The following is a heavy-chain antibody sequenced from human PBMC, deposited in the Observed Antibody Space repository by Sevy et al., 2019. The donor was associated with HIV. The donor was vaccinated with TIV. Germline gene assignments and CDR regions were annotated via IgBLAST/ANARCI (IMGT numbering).Heavy chain of an antibody. CDR1: GFTFRNYA. CDR3: AGGRYDSSGSFDALDI. CDR2: IFDSFYGSGDIT. V-gene: IGHV3-23*01. Sequence: GESLRLSCAASGFTFRNYAMNWVRQAPGKGLEWVSTIFDSFYGSGDITYYADSVKGRFTISRDNSKNTVFLQMNSLRAEDTAISYCAGGRYDSSGSFDALDIWGQGTMVTVS. D-gene: IGHD3-22*01. J-gene: IGHJ3*02.